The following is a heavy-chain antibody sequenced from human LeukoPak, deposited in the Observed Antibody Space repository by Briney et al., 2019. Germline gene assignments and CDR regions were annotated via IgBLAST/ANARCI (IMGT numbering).Heavy chain of an antibody. CDR3: ARHYYDFWSGYYNNNWFDP. J-gene: IGHJ5*02. D-gene: IGHD3-3*01. Sequence: SETLSLTCAVSGYSISSGYYWGWIRQLPGKGLEWIGSIYHSGSTYYNPSLKSRVTISIDTSKNQFSLKLSSVTAADTAVYYCARHYYDFWSGYYNNNWFDPWGQGTLVTVSS. CDR1: GYSISSGYY. CDR2: IYHSGST. V-gene: IGHV4-38-2*01.